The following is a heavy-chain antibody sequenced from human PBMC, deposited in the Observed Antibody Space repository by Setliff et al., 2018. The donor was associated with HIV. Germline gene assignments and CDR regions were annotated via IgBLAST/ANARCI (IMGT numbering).Heavy chain of an antibody. Sequence: HPGGSLRLSCAASGFTFGGYSMSWVRQAPGKGLEWVSSISSRSITIYYADSVKGRFTISRDNSKNTLYLQMNSLRAEDTAVYYCARDKHYNFWSGPTDPHYYYMDVWGKGITVTVSS. CDR1: GFTFGGYS. CDR3: ARDKHYNFWSGPTDPHYYYMDV. CDR2: ISSRSITI. J-gene: IGHJ6*03. V-gene: IGHV3-48*01. D-gene: IGHD3-3*01.